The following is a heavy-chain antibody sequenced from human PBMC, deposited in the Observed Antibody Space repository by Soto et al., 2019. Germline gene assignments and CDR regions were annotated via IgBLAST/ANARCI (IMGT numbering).Heavy chain of an antibody. CDR3: AREIFY. CDR1: GFSVSYNY. CDR2: INSDGSST. V-gene: IGHV3-74*01. D-gene: IGHD2-15*01. J-gene: IGHJ4*02. Sequence: PGGSLRLSCAASGFSVSYNYMNWVRQAPGKGLVWVSRINSDGSSTSYADSVKGRFTISRDNAKNTLYLQMNSLRAEDTAVYYCAREIFYWGQGTLVTVSS.